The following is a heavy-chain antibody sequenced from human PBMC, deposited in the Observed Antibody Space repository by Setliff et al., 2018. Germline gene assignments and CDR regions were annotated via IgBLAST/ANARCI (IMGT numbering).Heavy chain of an antibody. Sequence: TGGSLRLSCAASGLTLINNGFHWVRQAPGKGLEWVAIIWHDGTNKYYADSVKGRFTISRDNAKDSLYLQMNSLRAEDTAMYYCARWGSFGSWGQGTLVTVSS. CDR3: ARWGSFGS. J-gene: IGHJ4*02. CDR2: IWHDGTNK. D-gene: IGHD3-10*01. V-gene: IGHV3-33*01. CDR1: GLTLINNG.